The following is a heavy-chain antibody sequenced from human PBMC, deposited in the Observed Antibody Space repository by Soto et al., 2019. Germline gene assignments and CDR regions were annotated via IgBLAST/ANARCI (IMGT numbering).Heavy chain of an antibody. V-gene: IGHV1-18*04. Sequence: GASVKVSCKASGYTFTSYGISLVRQAPGQGLEWMGWISAYNGDTNYAQKLQGRVTMTTDTSTSTAYMELRSLRSDDTAVYYCARDRPITMIVVVTPIDIWGQGTMVTVSS. CDR1: GYTFTSYG. J-gene: IGHJ3*02. CDR2: ISAYNGDT. D-gene: IGHD3-22*01. CDR3: ARDRPITMIVVVTPIDI.